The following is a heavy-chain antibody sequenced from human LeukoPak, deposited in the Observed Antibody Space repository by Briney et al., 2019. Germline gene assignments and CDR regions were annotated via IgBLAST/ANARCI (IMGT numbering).Heavy chain of an antibody. V-gene: IGHV4-39*07. CDR3: ARVYSSSSEFDY. CDR2: IYYSGST. Sequence: PSETLSLTCTVSGGSISSSSYYWGWIRQPPGKGLEWIGSIYYSGSTYYNPSLKSRVTISVDTSKNQFSLKLSSVTAADTAVYYCARVYSSSSEFDYWGQGTLVTVSS. CDR1: GGSISSSSYY. J-gene: IGHJ4*02. D-gene: IGHD6-6*01.